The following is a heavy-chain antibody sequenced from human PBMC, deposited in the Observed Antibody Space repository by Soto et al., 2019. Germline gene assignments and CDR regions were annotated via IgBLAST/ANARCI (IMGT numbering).Heavy chain of an antibody. CDR3: ARGSPFDH. CDR2: ISGYNGNT. V-gene: IGHV1-18*01. J-gene: IGHJ4*02. CDR1: GYRLNSYG. Sequence: QVQLVQSGAEVKKPGASVKVSCKASGYRLNSYGISWVGQAPGQGLEWLGWISGYNGNTNYAQNLQGRVTMTTDASTSTAYMELGSLRPDDTAVYYCARGSPFDHWGQGTQVTVSS.